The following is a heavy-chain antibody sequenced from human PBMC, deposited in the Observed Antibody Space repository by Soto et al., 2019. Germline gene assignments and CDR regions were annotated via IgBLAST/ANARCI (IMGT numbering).Heavy chain of an antibody. D-gene: IGHD6-13*01. CDR2: ISGSGGST. V-gene: IGHV3-23*01. CDR1: GFTFSSYA. CDR3: AKVSPSRPFDSSSWYRYPFDY. Sequence: EVQLLESGGGLVQPGGSLRLSCAASGFTFSSYAMSWVRQAPGKGLEWVSAISGSGGSTYYADSVKGRFTISRDNSKNTLYLQMNSLRAEDTAVYYCAKVSPSRPFDSSSWYRYPFDYWGQGTLVTVSS. J-gene: IGHJ4*02.